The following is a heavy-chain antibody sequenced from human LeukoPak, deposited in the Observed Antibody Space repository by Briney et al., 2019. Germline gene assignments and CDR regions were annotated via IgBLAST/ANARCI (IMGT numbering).Heavy chain of an antibody. V-gene: IGHV1-69*06. J-gene: IGHJ4*02. D-gene: IGHD6-13*01. Sequence: SVKVSCKVSGDTFTNYAFSWVRQAPGQGLEWMGSIVPIFGTTDLPRKFQGRVTITADTSTTTAYMELTSLKSEDTALYYCAAYSTSPNLDYWGQATLVTVPS. CDR1: GDTFTNYA. CDR3: AAYSTSPNLDY. CDR2: IVPIFGTT.